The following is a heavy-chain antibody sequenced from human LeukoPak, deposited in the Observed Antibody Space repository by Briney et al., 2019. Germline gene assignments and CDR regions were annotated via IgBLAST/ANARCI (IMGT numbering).Heavy chain of an antibody. CDR2: ISYDGSNK. V-gene: IGHV3-30*04. CDR3: ARELAY. CDR1: GFTFSSYA. J-gene: IGHJ4*02. Sequence: PGGSLRLSCAASGFTFSSYAMHWVRQAPGKGLEWVAVISYDGSNKYYADSVKGRFTISRDNSKNTLYLQMNSLRAEDTAVYYCARELAYWGQGILVTVSS.